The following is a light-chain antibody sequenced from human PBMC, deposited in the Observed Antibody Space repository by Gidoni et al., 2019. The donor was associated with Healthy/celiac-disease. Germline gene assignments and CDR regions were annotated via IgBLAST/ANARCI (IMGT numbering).Light chain of an antibody. Sequence: DIQMTQSPSTLSASVGDRVTITCRASQSISSWLAWYQQKQGKATKLLIYKASSLESGVPSRFSGSGSGTEFTLTISSLQPDDFATYYCQQYNSYQYTFGQGTKLEIK. J-gene: IGKJ2*01. CDR1: QSISSW. CDR3: QQYNSYQYT. V-gene: IGKV1-5*03. CDR2: KAS.